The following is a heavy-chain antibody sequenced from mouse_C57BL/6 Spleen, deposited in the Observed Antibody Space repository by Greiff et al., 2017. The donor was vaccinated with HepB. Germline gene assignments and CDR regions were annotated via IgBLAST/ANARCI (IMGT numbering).Heavy chain of an antibody. CDR1: GYTFTSYW. Sequence: VQLQQPGAELVKPGASVKLSCKASGYTFTSYWMQWVKQRPGQGLEWIGEIDPSDSYTNYNQKFKGKATLTVDTSSSTAYMQLSSLTSEDSAVYYCARRDYGWGQGTTLTVSS. V-gene: IGHV1-50*01. CDR3: ARRDYG. D-gene: IGHD1-1*02. CDR2: IDPSDSYT. J-gene: IGHJ2*01.